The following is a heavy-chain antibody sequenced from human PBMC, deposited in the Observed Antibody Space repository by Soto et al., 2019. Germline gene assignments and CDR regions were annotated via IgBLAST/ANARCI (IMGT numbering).Heavy chain of an antibody. J-gene: IGHJ5*02. CDR1: GFTFSSYA. Sequence: GGSLRLSCAASGFTFSSYAMSWVRQAPGKGLEWVSAISGSGGSTYYADSVKGRFTISRDNSKNTLYLQMNSLRAEETAVYYCAVARRPIRDWFDPWGQGTLVTVSS. CDR2: ISGSGGST. CDR3: AVARRPIRDWFDP. D-gene: IGHD5-12*01. V-gene: IGHV3-23*01.